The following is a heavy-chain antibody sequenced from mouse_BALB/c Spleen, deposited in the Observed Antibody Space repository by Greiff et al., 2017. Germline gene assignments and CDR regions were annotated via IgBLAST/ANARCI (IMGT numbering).Heavy chain of an antibody. J-gene: IGHJ3*01. V-gene: IGHV4-1*02. D-gene: IGHD4-1*01. Sequence: EVKLMESGGGLVQPGGSLKLSCAASGFDFSRYWMSWVRQAPGKGLEWIGEINPDSSTINYTPSLKDKFIISRDNAKNTLYLQMRKVRSEDTALYYCARHFGTGTAWFAYWGQGTLVTVSA. CDR3: ARHFGTGTAWFAY. CDR1: GFDFSRYW. CDR2: INPDSSTI.